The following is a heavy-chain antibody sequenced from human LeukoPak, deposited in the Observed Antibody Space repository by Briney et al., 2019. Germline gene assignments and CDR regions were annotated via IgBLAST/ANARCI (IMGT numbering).Heavy chain of an antibody. CDR1: GFTVTDNY. CDR2: IGTAGDT. J-gene: IGHJ2*01. Sequence: PGGSLRLSCAASGFTVTDNYMNWVRQSSGKGLEWVSVIGTAGDTYYLGSVKGRFTISRENAQNSLYLQMNSLRAGDTAVYYCARGRRPTLGYFDLWGRGTLVTVSS. CDR3: ARGRRPTLGYFDL. V-gene: IGHV3-13*01.